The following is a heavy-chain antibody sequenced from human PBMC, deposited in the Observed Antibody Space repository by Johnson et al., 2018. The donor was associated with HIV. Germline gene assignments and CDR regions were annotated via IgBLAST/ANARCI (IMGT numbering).Heavy chain of an antibody. J-gene: IGHJ3*02. Sequence: QVLLVESGGGLVKPGGSLKLSCAASGFTFSDYYMSWIRQAPGKGLEWVSYISSSGSTIYHADSVKGRFTISRDNAKNSLYLQMNSLSAEDTAVYYCAREQYDGSRRRPGAFDIWGQGTMVTVSS. D-gene: IGHD1-26*01. CDR1: GFTFSDYY. CDR2: ISSSGSTI. V-gene: IGHV3-11*04. CDR3: AREQYDGSRRRPGAFDI.